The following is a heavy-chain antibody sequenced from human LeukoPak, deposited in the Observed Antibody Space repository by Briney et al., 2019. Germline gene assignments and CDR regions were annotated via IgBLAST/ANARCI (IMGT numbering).Heavy chain of an antibody. Sequence: PGGSLRLSCAASGFTFSSYWMSWVRQAPGKGLEWVANIKQDGSEKYYVDSVKGRFTISRDNAKNSLYLQMNGLRAEDTAVFYCARVPTGRSQGPYYFDYWGQGTLVTVSS. J-gene: IGHJ4*02. V-gene: IGHV3-7*01. D-gene: IGHD3-10*01. CDR3: ARVPTGRSQGPYYFDY. CDR1: GFTFSSYW. CDR2: IKQDGSEK.